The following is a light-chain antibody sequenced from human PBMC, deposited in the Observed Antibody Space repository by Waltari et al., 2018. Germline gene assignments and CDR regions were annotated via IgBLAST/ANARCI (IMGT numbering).Light chain of an antibody. CDR2: QDT. CDR1: ALSNKY. V-gene: IGLV3-10*01. J-gene: IGLJ2*01. Sequence: SYDLTQTPSVSVSPGQTARITCSGDALSNKYAYWFQQKSGQAPILVIYQDTKRPSGIPERFSGSSSGTMATLTISGARVEDEADYYCYSTEDAGHHRVFGGGTKVTVL. CDR3: YSTEDAGHHRV.